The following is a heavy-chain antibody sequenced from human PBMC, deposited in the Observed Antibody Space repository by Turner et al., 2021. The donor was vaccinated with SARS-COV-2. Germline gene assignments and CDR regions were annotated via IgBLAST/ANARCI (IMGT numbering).Heavy chain of an antibody. CDR2: ISYDGSNK. J-gene: IGHJ6*02. CDR3: AKDSGILTGYGYYYYGMDV. Sequence: QVQLVESGGGVVQPGRSLRLSCAASGFTFSSYAMHWVRQAPGKGLEWVAVISYDGSNKYYADSVKCRFTISRDNSKNTLYLQMNSLRAEDTAVYYCAKDSGILTGYGYYYYGMDVWGQGTTVTVSS. D-gene: IGHD3-9*01. V-gene: IGHV3-30*04. CDR1: GFTFSSYA.